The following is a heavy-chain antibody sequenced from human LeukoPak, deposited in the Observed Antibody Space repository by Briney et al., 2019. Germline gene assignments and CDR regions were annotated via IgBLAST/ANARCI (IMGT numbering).Heavy chain of an antibody. Sequence: GGSLRLSCAASGFTFDDYTMHWVRQAPGKGLEWVSLISWDGGSTYYADSVKGRFTISRDNSKNSLYLQMNSLRTEDTALYYCAIVLGYSSSWSHYMDVWGKGTTVTVSS. CDR2: ISWDGGST. CDR1: GFTFDDYT. CDR3: AIVLGYSSSWSHYMDV. D-gene: IGHD6-13*01. V-gene: IGHV3-43*01. J-gene: IGHJ6*03.